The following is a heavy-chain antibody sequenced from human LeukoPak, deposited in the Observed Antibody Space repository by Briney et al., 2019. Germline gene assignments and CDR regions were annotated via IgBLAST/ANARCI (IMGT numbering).Heavy chain of an antibody. CDR1: GFTFSSYG. J-gene: IGHJ4*02. CDR2: IRYDGSNK. CDR3: AKATCYYDSSGYRGGYFDY. Sequence: GGSLRLSCAASGFTFSSYGMHWVRQAPGKGLEWVAFIRYDGSNKYYADSVKGRFTISRDNSKNTLYLQMNSLRAEDTAVYYCAKATCYYDSSGYRGGYFDYWGQGTLVTVSS. D-gene: IGHD3-22*01. V-gene: IGHV3-30*02.